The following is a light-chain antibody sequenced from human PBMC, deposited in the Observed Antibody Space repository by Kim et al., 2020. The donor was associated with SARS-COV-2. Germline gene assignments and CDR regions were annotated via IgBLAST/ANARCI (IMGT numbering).Light chain of an antibody. CDR3: AAWDDSLNGWV. CDR2: TNN. J-gene: IGLJ3*02. Sequence: GQRVTISCSGSSSNIGSNTVNWYQLLPGTAPQLLIYTNNQRPSGVPDRFSGSKSGTSASLAITGLQSEDEADYYCAAWDDSLNGWVFGGGTQLTVL. V-gene: IGLV1-44*01. CDR1: SSNIGSNT.